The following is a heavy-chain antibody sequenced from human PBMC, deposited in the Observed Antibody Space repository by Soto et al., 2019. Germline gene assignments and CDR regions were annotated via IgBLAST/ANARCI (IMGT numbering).Heavy chain of an antibody. V-gene: IGHV3-23*01. D-gene: IGHD2-8*01. J-gene: IGHJ6*02. CDR1: GFSFSSFA. Sequence: EVQLLESGAGFIHPGGSLRLSCAASGFSFSSFAMNWVRQAPGKGLEWVSIISGSADSTFYADSVKGRFTISRDNSKSTLYLQINSLRAEDTAVYYCAKTRGAMIYAISVYGMDVWGQGPTVTVSS. CDR3: AKTRGAMIYAISVYGMDV. CDR2: ISGSADST.